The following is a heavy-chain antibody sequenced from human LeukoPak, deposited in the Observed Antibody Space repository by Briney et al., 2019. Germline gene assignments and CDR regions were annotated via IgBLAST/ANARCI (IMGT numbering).Heavy chain of an antibody. D-gene: IGHD3-10*01. V-gene: IGHV3-21*06. J-gene: IGHJ3*02. CDR1: GFTFSNYG. CDR3: ARGRSITLLRGVAMSDGFDI. Sequence: GGSLRLSCAASGFTFSNYGMNWVRQAPGKGLEWVSFTDTSGRYVYYGDSVKGRFAISRDNAKNLLFLQMNGLRAEDTALYYCARGRSITLLRGVAMSDGFDIWGQGAMVAVSS. CDR2: TDTSGRYV.